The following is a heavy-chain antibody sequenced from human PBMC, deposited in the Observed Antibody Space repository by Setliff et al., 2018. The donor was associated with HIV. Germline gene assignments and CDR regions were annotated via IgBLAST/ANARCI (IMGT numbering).Heavy chain of an antibody. CDR1: GYSFTGYY. V-gene: IGHV1-2*02. J-gene: IGHJ4*02. CDR2: INPNSGGT. CDR3: ARGVRTTGFTGYYFDY. Sequence: GASVKVSCKASGYSFTGYYMHWARQAPGQGLEWMGWINPNSGGTNYAQKFQGRVTMTRDTSISTAYMELSRLRSDDTAVYYCARGVRTTGFTGYYFDYWGQGTLVTVS. D-gene: IGHD1-26*01.